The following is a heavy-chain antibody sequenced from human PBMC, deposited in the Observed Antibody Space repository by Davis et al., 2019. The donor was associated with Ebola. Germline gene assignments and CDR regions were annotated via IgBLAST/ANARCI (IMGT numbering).Heavy chain of an antibody. Sequence: AASVKVSCKASGYTFSDFGISWVRQAPGQGLEWMGWITGYNGNTNLAQRFQGRLFMSTDTSTGTVYMELSSLRSEDTAVYYCASPGPVGGSYLHYWGQGTLVTVSS. CDR2: ITGYNGNT. CDR3: ASPGPVGGSYLHY. CDR1: GYTFSDFG. V-gene: IGHV1-18*01. D-gene: IGHD1-26*01. J-gene: IGHJ4*02.